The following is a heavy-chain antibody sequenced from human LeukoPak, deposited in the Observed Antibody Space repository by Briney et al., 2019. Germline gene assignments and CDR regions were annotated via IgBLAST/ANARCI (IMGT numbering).Heavy chain of an antibody. CDR2: IYYSGST. CDR1: GGSISSYY. J-gene: IGHJ4*02. V-gene: IGHV4-59*01. Sequence: SETLSLTCTVSGGSISSYYWSWIRQLPGKGLEWIGYIYYSGSTNYNPSLKSRVTISVDTSKNQFSLKLSSVTAADTAVYYCARRLGSSGWAFDYWGQGTLVTVSS. CDR3: ARRLGSSGWAFDY. D-gene: IGHD6-19*01.